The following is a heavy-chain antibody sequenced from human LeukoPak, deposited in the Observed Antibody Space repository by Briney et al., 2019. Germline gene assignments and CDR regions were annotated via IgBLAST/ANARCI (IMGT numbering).Heavy chain of an antibody. D-gene: IGHD5-12*01. CDR2: ITGSGGST. Sequence: GGSLRLSCAASGFTFSNYAMTWVRQAQGKGPQWVSAITGSGGSTSYADSVKGRFAISRGNSKNTLYLQMNSLRAEDTAVYYCATLMRGPTGYSGYGGEDYWGQGTLVTVSS. CDR3: ATLMRGPTGYSGYGGEDY. V-gene: IGHV3-23*01. CDR1: GFTFSNYA. J-gene: IGHJ4*02.